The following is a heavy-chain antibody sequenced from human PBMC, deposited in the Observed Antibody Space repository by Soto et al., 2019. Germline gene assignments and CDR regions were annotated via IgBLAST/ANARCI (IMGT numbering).Heavy chain of an antibody. CDR1: GFTFSSYS. Sequence: PWGSLRLSCAASGFTFSSYSMNWVRQAPGKGLEWVSSISSSSSYIYYADSVKGRFTISRDNAKNSLYLQMNSLRAEDTAVYYCARRCGSTSCYDAFDIWGQGTMVTVSS. CDR3: ARRCGSTSCYDAFDI. CDR2: ISSSSSYI. J-gene: IGHJ3*02. D-gene: IGHD2-2*01. V-gene: IGHV3-21*01.